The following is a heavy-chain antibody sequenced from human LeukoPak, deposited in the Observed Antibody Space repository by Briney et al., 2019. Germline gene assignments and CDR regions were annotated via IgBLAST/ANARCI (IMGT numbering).Heavy chain of an antibody. J-gene: IGHJ3*02. Sequence: ASVKVSCKASGYTFTSYYMHWVRQAPGQGLEWMGIINPSGGSTSYAQKFQGRVTMTRDTSTSTVYMELSSLRSEDTAVYYCAREMVAAAGMDGAAFDIWGQGTMVTVSS. CDR1: GYTFTSYY. V-gene: IGHV1-46*01. CDR3: AREMVAAAGMDGAAFDI. D-gene: IGHD6-13*01. CDR2: INPSGGST.